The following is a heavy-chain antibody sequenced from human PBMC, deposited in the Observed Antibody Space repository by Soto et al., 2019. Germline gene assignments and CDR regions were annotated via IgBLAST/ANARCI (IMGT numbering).Heavy chain of an antibody. D-gene: IGHD6-13*01. CDR1: GFTVSSHY. CDR3: ARHDPRVAAAGSHFDY. V-gene: IGHV3-53*01. Sequence: EVQLVESGGGLIQPGGSLRLSCAASGFTVSSHYMSWVRQAPGKGLEWVSVIYSGGSTYYADSVKGRFTISRDNSKNTLYLQMNSLRAEDTAVYYCARHDPRVAAAGSHFDYWGQGTLVTVSS. J-gene: IGHJ4*02. CDR2: IYSGGST.